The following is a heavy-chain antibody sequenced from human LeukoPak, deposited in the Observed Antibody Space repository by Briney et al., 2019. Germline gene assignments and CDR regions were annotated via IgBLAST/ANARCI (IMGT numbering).Heavy chain of an antibody. CDR1: GFTFSSYT. J-gene: IGHJ4*02. CDR2: ISSSSSHI. D-gene: IGHD2-15*01. Sequence: GGSLRLSCAASGFTFSSYTMNWVRQAPGKGLEWVSSISSSSSHIYYADSVKGRFTITRDNAKNSLYLQMNSLRAEDTAVYYCARDIVVVVAATYYFDYWGQGTLVTVSS. CDR3: ARDIVVVVAATYYFDY. V-gene: IGHV3-21*01.